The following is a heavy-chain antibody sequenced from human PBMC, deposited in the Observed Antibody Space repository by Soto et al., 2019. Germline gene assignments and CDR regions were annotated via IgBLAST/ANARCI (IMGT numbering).Heavy chain of an antibody. V-gene: IGHV3-53*04. CDR3: ARVPWFTPRQYSMDL. Sequence: EVQMVESGGGLGQPGGSLRLSCAASGFSVSDNHVSWVRQAPGKGLEWVSVFYSDGTRYYADSVKGRFTITSHSFRNTVYLQMNSLRTEDTAVYYCARVPWFTPRQYSMDLWGKGTTVTVSS. CDR1: GFSVSDNH. CDR2: FYSDGTR. J-gene: IGHJ6*04. D-gene: IGHD3-10*01.